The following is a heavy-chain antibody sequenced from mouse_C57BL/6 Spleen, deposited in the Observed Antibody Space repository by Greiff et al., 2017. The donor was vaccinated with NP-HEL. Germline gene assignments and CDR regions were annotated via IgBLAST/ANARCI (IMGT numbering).Heavy chain of an antibody. D-gene: IGHD1-1*01. J-gene: IGHJ1*03. V-gene: IGHV1-69*01. CDR1: GYTFTSYW. Sequence: QVQLQQPGAELVMPGASVKLSCKASGYTFTSYWMHWVKQRPGQGLEWIGEIDPSDSYTNYNQKFKGKSTLTVDKSSSTAYMHLSSLTSEDSAVYYCARVRGYGSSNWYFDVWGTGTTVTVSS. CDR3: ARVRGYGSSNWYFDV. CDR2: IDPSDSYT.